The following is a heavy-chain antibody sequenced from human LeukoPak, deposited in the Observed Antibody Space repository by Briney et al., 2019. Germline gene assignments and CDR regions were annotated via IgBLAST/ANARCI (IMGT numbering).Heavy chain of an antibody. D-gene: IGHD5-18*01. Sequence: KTSETLSLTCTVSGGSIGSSPYYWVWIRQPPGRGLEWIGSMYYSGNTYYKPSLKNRVTISADTSKNQFSLTLGSVSATDTAVYYCVSPRGFSYGYFGYWGQGTLVTVSS. CDR3: VSPRGFSYGYFGY. V-gene: IGHV4-39*01. J-gene: IGHJ4*02. CDR2: MYYSGNT. CDR1: GGSIGSSPYY.